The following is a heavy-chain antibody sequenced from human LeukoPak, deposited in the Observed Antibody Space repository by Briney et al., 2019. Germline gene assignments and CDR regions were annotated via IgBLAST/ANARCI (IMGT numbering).Heavy chain of an antibody. CDR2: IKSKTDGGTR. Sequence: GGSMRLSCAVSGFTSSNAWMSWVRQAPGKGLEWVGRIKSKTDGGTRDYAAPVKGRFTISRDDSKNTLYLQMNSLKAEDTAVYYCARDEWGDAFDIWGQGTMVTVFS. J-gene: IGHJ3*02. D-gene: IGHD1-26*01. V-gene: IGHV3-15*01. CDR3: ARDEWGDAFDI. CDR1: GFTSSNAW.